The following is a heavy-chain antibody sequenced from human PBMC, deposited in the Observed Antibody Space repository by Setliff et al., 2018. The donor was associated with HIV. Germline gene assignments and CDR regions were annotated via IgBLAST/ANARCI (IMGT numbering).Heavy chain of an antibody. CDR2: ISSGGRNT. V-gene: IGHV3-48*04. CDR1: GFTFSTYN. CDR3: ARAVDSSGWEAADF. J-gene: IGHJ4*02. D-gene: IGHD6-19*01. Sequence: GGSLRLSCAASGFTFSTYNINWVRQAPGKGLEWISYISSGGRNTYYADSVKGRFTISRDNAKNSLYLQMNSLRADDTAVYYCARAVDSSGWEAADFWGQGTLVTVSS.